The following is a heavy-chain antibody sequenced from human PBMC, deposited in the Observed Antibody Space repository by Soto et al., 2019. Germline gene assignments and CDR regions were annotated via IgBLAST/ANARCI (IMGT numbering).Heavy chain of an antibody. CDR1: GGSISSGGYY. Sequence: PSETLSLTCTVSGGSISSGGYYWSWIRQHPGKGLEWIGYIYYSGSTYYNPSLKSRVTISVDTSKNQFSLKLSSVTAADTAVYYRARDSRSGVYYYGMDVWGQGTTVTVSS. D-gene: IGHD3-10*01. CDR2: IYYSGST. CDR3: ARDSRSGVYYYGMDV. V-gene: IGHV4-31*03. J-gene: IGHJ6*02.